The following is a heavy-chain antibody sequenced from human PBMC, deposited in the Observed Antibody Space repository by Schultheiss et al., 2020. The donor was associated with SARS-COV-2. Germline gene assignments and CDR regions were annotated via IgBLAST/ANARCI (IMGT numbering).Heavy chain of an antibody. CDR2: IYYSGST. Sequence: SETLSLTCAVSGYSISSGYYWGWIRQPPGKGLEWIGSIYYSGSTNYNPSLKSRVTISVDKSKNQFSLKLSSVTAADTAVYYCARQLLPAARAYYGMDVWGQGTTVTVSS. J-gene: IGHJ6*02. CDR1: GYSISSGYY. V-gene: IGHV4-38-2*01. CDR3: ARQLLPAARAYYGMDV. D-gene: IGHD2-2*01.